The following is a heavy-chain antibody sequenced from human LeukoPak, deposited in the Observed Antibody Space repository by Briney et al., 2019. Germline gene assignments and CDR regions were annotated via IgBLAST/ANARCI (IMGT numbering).Heavy chain of an antibody. CDR3: ARARITLVRGVIPWFDP. CDR2: VSAYNGNR. CDR1: AYTCTSYG. V-gene: IGHV1-18*01. J-gene: IGHJ5*02. D-gene: IGHD3-10*01. Sequence: ASVKVSCKASAYTCTSYGISWVRQAPGQGLEWMGWVSAYNGNRNYAQKLQGRVTMTTDTSTSTAYMELRSLRSDDTAVYYCARARITLVRGVIPWFDPWGQGTLVTVSS.